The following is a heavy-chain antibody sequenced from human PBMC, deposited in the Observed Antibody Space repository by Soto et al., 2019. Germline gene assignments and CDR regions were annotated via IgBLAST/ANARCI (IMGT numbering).Heavy chain of an antibody. V-gene: IGHV4-59*08. CDR3: ARHWGFWADY. J-gene: IGHJ4*02. CDR2: IYYSGST. CDR1: GGSISSYY. Sequence: SETLSLTRTVAGGSISSYYSNWIRQPPGKGLEWIGYIYYSGSTNYNPSLKSRVTISVDTSKNQFSLKLSSVTAADTAVYYCARHWGFWADYWGQGTLVTVS. D-gene: IGHD3-16*01.